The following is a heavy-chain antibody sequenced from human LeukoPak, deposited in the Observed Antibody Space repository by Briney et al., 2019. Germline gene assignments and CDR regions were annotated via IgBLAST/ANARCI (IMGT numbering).Heavy chain of an antibody. D-gene: IGHD3-10*01. CDR3: ARAYYYGSGSLHSLPDY. V-gene: IGHV3-30*19. Sequence: PGGSLRLSCAASGFTFSTYGMHWVRQAPGKGLEWVAVISYDGSNKYYADSVKGRFTISRDNSKNTLYLQMNSLRAEDTAVYYCARAYYYGSGSLHSLPDYWGQGTLVTVSS. J-gene: IGHJ4*02. CDR2: ISYDGSNK. CDR1: GFTFSTYG.